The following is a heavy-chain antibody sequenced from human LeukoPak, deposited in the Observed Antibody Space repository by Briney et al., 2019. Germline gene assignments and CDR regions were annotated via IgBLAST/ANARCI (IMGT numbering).Heavy chain of an antibody. CDR3: ARDSSVLRIHYYGMDV. CDR1: GFTFSSYG. D-gene: IGHD2/OR15-2a*01. Sequence: GRSLRLSCAASGFTFSSYGMHWVRQAPGKGLEWVAVIWYDGSNKYYADSVKGRFTISRDNSKNTLYLQMNSLRAEDTAVYYCARDSSVLRIHYYGMDVWGKGTTVTVSS. J-gene: IGHJ6*04. V-gene: IGHV3-33*01. CDR2: IWYDGSNK.